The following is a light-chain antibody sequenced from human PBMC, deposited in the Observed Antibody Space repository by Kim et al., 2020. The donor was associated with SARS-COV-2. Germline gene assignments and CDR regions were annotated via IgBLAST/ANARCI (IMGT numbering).Light chain of an antibody. CDR2: KAS. CDR3: QQYTTYSWA. Sequence: DLQMTQSPSTLSASVGDRVTITCRASQSISTWLAWYQQKPGTAPKLLIYKASTLQNAVPSRFSGSGSGTEFTLTIASLQPDDFATYYCQQYTTYSWAFGQGTKVDIK. CDR1: QSISTW. J-gene: IGKJ1*01. V-gene: IGKV1-5*03.